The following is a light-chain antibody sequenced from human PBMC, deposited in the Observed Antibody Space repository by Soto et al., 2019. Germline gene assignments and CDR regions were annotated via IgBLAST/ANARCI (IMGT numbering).Light chain of an antibody. CDR2: DVS. J-gene: IGLJ2*01. V-gene: IGLV2-14*03. CDR1: SSDIGGYNY. CDR3: SLYTSTNTVV. Sequence: QSALTQPASVSGSPGQSITISCTGTSSDIGGYNYVSWYQHHPGKAPKLMIYDVSNRPSGVSNRFSGSKSGNTASLTISGLQAEDEADYYCSLYTSTNTVVFGGGTKLTVL.